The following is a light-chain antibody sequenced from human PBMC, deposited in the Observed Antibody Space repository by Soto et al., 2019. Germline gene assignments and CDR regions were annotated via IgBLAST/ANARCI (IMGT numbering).Light chain of an antibody. Sequence: PVTVSGSPGQSITISCTGTSSDVGGYNYVSWYQQHPGKAPKLMIYEVSNRPSGVSNRFSGSKSGNTASLTISGLQAEDEADYYCSSYTSSSTRVFGTGTKVTVL. CDR1: SSDVGGYNY. V-gene: IGLV2-14*01. CDR2: EVS. J-gene: IGLJ1*01. CDR3: SSYTSSSTRV.